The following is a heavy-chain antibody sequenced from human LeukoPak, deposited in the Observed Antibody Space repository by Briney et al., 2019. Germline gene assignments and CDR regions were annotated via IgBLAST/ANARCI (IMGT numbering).Heavy chain of an antibody. V-gene: IGHV3-48*03. Sequence: KPGGSLRLSCAASGFTFSSYEMNWVRQAPGKGLEWVSYISSSGSTIYYADSVKGRFTISRDNAKNSLYLQMNSLRAEDTAVYYCARGAAMAPRGFDYWGQGALVTVSS. J-gene: IGHJ4*02. CDR2: ISSSGSTI. CDR1: GFTFSSYE. D-gene: IGHD5-18*01. CDR3: ARGAAMAPRGFDY.